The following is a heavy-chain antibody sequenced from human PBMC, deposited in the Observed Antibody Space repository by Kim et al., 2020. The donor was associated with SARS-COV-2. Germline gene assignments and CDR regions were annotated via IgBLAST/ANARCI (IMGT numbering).Heavy chain of an antibody. CDR1: GYTFTGYY. CDR3: ARDPPLGSATADFDY. D-gene: IGHD2-15*01. CDR2: INPNSGGT. V-gene: IGHV1-2*06. Sequence: ASVKVSCKASGYTFTGYYMHWVRQAPGQGLEWMGRINPNSGGTNYAQKFQGRVTMTRDTSISTAYMELSRLRSDDTAVYYCARDPPLGSATADFDYWGQGTLVTVSS. J-gene: IGHJ4*02.